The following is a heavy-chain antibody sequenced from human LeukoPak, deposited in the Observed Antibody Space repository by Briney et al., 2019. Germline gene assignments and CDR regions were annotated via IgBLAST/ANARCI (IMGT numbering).Heavy chain of an antibody. CDR3: ARLSSGWSENWFDP. Sequence: ASVKVSCKASGYTFTRYGISWVRQAPGQGLEWMGWISAYNGNTNYAQKLQGRVTMTTDTSTSTAYMELRSLRSDDTAVYYCARLSSGWSENWFDPWGQGTLVTVSS. J-gene: IGHJ5*02. CDR2: ISAYNGNT. CDR1: GYTFTRYG. D-gene: IGHD6-19*01. V-gene: IGHV1-18*01.